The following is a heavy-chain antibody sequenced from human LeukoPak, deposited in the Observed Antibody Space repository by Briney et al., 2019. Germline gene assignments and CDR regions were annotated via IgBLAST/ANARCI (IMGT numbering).Heavy chain of an antibody. D-gene: IGHD1-26*01. Sequence: GGSLRLSRADSGFTFSRYATSWVRPAPGKGLEWVSGISTTGSSPFYADSVKGRFPIPRENSKNTVYLQIISLREEDPPVYFFAKCEGESYWGAFDIWGQGTMVTVSS. V-gene: IGHV3-23*01. CDR1: GFTFSRYA. J-gene: IGHJ3*02. CDR3: AKCEGESYWGAFDI. CDR2: ISTTGSSP.